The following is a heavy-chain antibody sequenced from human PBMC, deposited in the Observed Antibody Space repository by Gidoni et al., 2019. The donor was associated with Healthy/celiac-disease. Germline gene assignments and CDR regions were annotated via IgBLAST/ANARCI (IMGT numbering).Heavy chain of an antibody. Sequence: EVQLLESGGGLVQPGGSVRLSCAASGFTFSSYAMSWVRQAPGKGLEWVSAISGSGGSTYYADSVKGRFTISRDNSKNTLYLQMNSLRAEDTAVYYCAKYYYDSSGYFEDAFDIWGQGTMVTVSS. CDR3: AKYYYDSSGYFEDAFDI. CDR2: ISGSGGST. CDR1: GFTFSSYA. J-gene: IGHJ3*02. V-gene: IGHV3-23*01. D-gene: IGHD3-22*01.